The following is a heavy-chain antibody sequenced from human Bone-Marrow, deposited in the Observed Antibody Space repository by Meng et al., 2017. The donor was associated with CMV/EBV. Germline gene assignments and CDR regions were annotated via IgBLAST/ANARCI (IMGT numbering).Heavy chain of an antibody. J-gene: IGHJ4*02. V-gene: IGHV3-53*01. CDR3: ARESSGYDSGGFDC. CDR2: IYNTGST. CDR1: GFTFSSYS. D-gene: IGHD5-12*01. Sequence: GESLKISCAASGFTFSSYSMNWVRQAPGTGLEWVSVIYNTGSTYYANSVKGRITISRDNSKNTLYLQMNSLRAEDTAVYYCARESSGYDSGGFDCWGQGTLVTVSS.